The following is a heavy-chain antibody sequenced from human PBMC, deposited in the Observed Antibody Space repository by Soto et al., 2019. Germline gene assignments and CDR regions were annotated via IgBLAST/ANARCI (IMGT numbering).Heavy chain of an antibody. CDR2: INHSGRV. CDR1: GGSFSGHS. J-gene: IGHJ5*01. Sequence: LSLTCAVYGGSFSGHSWTWIRQSPGKGLEWIGDINHSGRVNYSPSLKSRVTISLDTSKNQFSLTLSAVTAADTAMYYCSTRAYDTNGYYRFDPWGQGTLVTVSS. CDR3: STRAYDTNGYYRFDP. V-gene: IGHV4-34*01. D-gene: IGHD3-22*01.